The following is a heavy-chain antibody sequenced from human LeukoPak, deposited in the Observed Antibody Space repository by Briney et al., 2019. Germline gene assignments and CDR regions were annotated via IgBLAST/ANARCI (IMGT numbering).Heavy chain of an antibody. V-gene: IGHV3-21*04. D-gene: IGHD3-16*01. CDR3: VRSGGVRFDP. Sequence: GGSLRLSCAASGFTFSSYSMNWVRQAPGKGLEWVSSISSSSSYIYYADSVKGRFTISRDNSKNTLYLQMNSLRAEDTAVYYCVRSGGVRFDPWGQGTLVSVSS. J-gene: IGHJ5*02. CDR1: GFTFSSYS. CDR2: ISSSSSYI.